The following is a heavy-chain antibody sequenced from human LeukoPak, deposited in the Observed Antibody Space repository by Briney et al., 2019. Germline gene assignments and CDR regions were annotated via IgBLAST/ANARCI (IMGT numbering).Heavy chain of an antibody. CDR2: IYYSGTT. V-gene: IGHV4-39*07. D-gene: IGHD3-10*01. CDR1: GGSISSSTYY. Sequence: TSETLSLTCTVSGGSISSSTYYWGWIRQPPGKGLEWIGSIYYSGTTYYNPSLKSRVTISVDTSKNQFSLKLTSVTAADTAVYYCATQFITILRGPTTFWGQGTLVTVSS. J-gene: IGHJ4*02. CDR3: ATQFITILRGPTTF.